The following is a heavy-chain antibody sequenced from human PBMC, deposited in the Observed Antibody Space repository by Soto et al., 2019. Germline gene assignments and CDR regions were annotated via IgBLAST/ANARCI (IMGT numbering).Heavy chain of an antibody. D-gene: IGHD3-3*01. J-gene: IGHJ6*02. V-gene: IGHV5-51*01. CDR3: ARHILSWFTIFGGMDV. CDR1: GYSFTSYW. Sequence: GESLKISCKGSGYSFTSYWIGWVRQMPGKGLEWMGIIYPGDSDTRYSPSFQGQVTISADKSISTAYLQWSSLKASDTAMYYCARHILSWFTIFGGMDVWGQGTMVTVSS. CDR2: IYPGDSDT.